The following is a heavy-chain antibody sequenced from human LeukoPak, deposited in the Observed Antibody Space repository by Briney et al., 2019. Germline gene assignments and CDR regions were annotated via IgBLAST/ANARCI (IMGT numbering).Heavy chain of an antibody. CDR1: GFTFSSYG. CDR2: ISYDGSNK. Sequence: QPGRSLRLSCAASGFTFSSYGMHWVRQAPGKGLEWVAVISYDGSNKYYADSVKGRFTISRDNSKNTLYLQMNSLRAEDTAVYYCAKKRGVAAAYFDYWGQGTLVTVS. V-gene: IGHV3-30*18. D-gene: IGHD6-19*01. J-gene: IGHJ4*02. CDR3: AKKRGVAAAYFDY.